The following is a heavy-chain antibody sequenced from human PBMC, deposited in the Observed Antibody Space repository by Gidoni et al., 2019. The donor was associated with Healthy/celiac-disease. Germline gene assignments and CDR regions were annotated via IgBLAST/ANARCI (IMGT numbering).Heavy chain of an antibody. CDR2: IYTSGST. J-gene: IGHJ5*02. V-gene: IGHV4-61*02. Sequence: QVQLQESGPGLVKPSQTLSLTCTVSGGSISSGSYYWSWIRQPAGKGLEWIGRIYTSGSTNYNPSLKSRVTMSVDTSKNQFSLKLSSVTAADTAVYYCAREQMRIRDFWSGHNWFDPWGQGTLVTVSS. D-gene: IGHD3-3*01. CDR1: GGSISSGSYY. CDR3: AREQMRIRDFWSGHNWFDP.